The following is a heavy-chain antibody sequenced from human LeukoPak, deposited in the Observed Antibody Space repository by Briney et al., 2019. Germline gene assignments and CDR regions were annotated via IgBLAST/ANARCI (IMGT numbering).Heavy chain of an antibody. CDR3: AREVLAKYYYYYMDV. V-gene: IGHV3-7*01. Sequence: GGSLRLSCVASRFTFSNYWMTWVRQAPGKGLERVANIKKDGGETYYMESVKGRFTISRDNSKNTLYLQMNSLRAEDTAVYYCAREVLAKYYYYYMDVWGKGTTVTVSS. CDR2: IKKDGGET. CDR1: RFTFSNYW. J-gene: IGHJ6*03. D-gene: IGHD5/OR15-5a*01.